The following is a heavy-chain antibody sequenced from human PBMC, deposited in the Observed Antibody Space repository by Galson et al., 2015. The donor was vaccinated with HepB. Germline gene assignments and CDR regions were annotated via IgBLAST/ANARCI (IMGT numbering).Heavy chain of an antibody. CDR2: ISYSGST. Sequence: SETLSLTCTVSGGSINSGSYYWGWIRQPPGKGLEWIGSISYSGSTYYNPSLKSRVTISLDTSKNHFSLKLSSVTAADTAVYYCARLTSDYSSGWYVYFDYWGQGTLGTVSS. V-gene: IGHV4-39*01. D-gene: IGHD6-13*01. J-gene: IGHJ4*02. CDR1: GGSINSGSYY. CDR3: ARLTSDYSSGWYVYFDY.